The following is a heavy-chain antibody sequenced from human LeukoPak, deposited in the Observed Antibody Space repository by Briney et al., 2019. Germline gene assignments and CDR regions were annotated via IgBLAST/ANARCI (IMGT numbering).Heavy chain of an antibody. CDR3: ASQRPGGWFVP. J-gene: IGHJ5*02. CDR2: IYTSGST. Sequence: SQTLSLTCTVSGGSIGSGSYYWSWIRQPAWKGLEWIGRIYTSGSTNYNPSLKSRVTISVDTSKNQFSLKLSAVTAADTAVYYCASQRPGGWFVPWGQGTLVTVSS. CDR1: GGSIGSGSYY. V-gene: IGHV4-61*02. D-gene: IGHD2-8*02.